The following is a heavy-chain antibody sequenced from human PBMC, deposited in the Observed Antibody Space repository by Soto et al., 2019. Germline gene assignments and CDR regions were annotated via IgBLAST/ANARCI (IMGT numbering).Heavy chain of an antibody. CDR1: GFTFSSYS. V-gene: IGHV3-21*01. Sequence: GGSLRLSCAASGFTFSSYSMNWVRQAPGKGLEWVSSISSSSSYIYYADSVKGRFTISRDNAKNSLYLQMNSLRAEDMAVYYCARKDLITMVRGVILHDAFDIWGQGTMVTVSS. CDR2: ISSSSSYI. D-gene: IGHD3-10*01. CDR3: ARKDLITMVRGVILHDAFDI. J-gene: IGHJ3*02.